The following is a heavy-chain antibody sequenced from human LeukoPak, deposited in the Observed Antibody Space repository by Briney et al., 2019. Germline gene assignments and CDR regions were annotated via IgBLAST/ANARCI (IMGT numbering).Heavy chain of an antibody. CDR3: AALSLRIDY. J-gene: IGHJ4*02. Sequence: GSLRLSCAASGFTFSSYWMHWVRQAPGKGLEWVSYISSSGSTIYYADSVKGRFTISRDNAKNSLYLQMNSLRAEDTAVYYCAALSLRIDYWGQGTLVTVSS. CDR2: ISSSGSTI. CDR1: GFTFSSYW. V-gene: IGHV3-48*04. D-gene: IGHD4-17*01.